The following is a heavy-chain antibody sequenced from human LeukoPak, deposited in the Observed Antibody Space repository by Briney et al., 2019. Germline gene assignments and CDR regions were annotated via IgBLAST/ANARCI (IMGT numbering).Heavy chain of an antibody. J-gene: IGHJ5*02. V-gene: IGHV1-18*01. Sequence: ASVKVSCKASGYIFSTYGINWVRQAPGQGLEWMGWISGSNDDTDYAQRFQGRVTMTTDTSTSTAYMELRSLRSDDTAVYYCARDTTRAVTGTLFDPWGQGTLVTVSS. CDR1: GYIFSTYG. D-gene: IGHD6-19*01. CDR2: ISGSNDDT. CDR3: ARDTTRAVTGTLFDP.